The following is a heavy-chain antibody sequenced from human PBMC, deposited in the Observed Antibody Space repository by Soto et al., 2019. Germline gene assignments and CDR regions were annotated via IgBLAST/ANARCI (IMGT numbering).Heavy chain of an antibody. CDR3: ARLQAAAGDNDLTFDY. Sequence: ASVKVSCKASGYTFTSYHITWVRQAPGQGLEWMGWISAYNGNTNYAQKLQGRVTMTTDTSTSTAYMELSSLRSEDTAVYYCARLQAAAGDNDLTFDYWGQGTLVTVSS. D-gene: IGHD6-13*01. CDR1: GYTFTSYH. J-gene: IGHJ4*02. CDR2: ISAYNGNT. V-gene: IGHV1-18*01.